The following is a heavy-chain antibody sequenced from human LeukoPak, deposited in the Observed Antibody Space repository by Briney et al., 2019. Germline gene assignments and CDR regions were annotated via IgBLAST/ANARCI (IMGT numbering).Heavy chain of an antibody. CDR2: IKQDGSEK. J-gene: IGHJ4*02. CDR3: ARADTAIGGFDY. Sequence: PGGSLRLSCAASGFTFSSYGMHWVRQVPGKGLEWVANIKQDGSEKYYVDSVKGRFTISRDNAKNSLYLQMNSLRAEDTAVYYCARADTAIGGFDYWGQGTLVTVSS. V-gene: IGHV3-7*03. CDR1: GFTFSSYG. D-gene: IGHD5-18*01.